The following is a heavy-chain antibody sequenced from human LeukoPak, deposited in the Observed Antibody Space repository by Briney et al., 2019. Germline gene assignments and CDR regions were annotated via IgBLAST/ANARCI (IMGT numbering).Heavy chain of an antibody. D-gene: IGHD2-2*01. J-gene: IGHJ4*02. Sequence: GGSLKLSVEAPEFTSRSNRRNGVRQPPGKGLKWVSSISSSSSYIYYADSVKGRFTISRDNAKNSLYLQMNSLRAEDTAVYYCARDKYQLPTVSENWGQGTLVTVSS. CDR2: ISSSSSYI. CDR3: ARDKYQLPTVSEN. V-gene: IGHV3-21*01. CDR1: EFTSRSNR.